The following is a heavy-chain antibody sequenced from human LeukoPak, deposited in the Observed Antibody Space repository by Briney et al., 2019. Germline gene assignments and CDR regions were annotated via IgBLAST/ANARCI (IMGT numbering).Heavy chain of an antibody. V-gene: IGHV4-34*01. J-gene: IGHJ4*02. Sequence: SDTLSLTCGFYGGSFSGYYLSWIRQPPGKGLEWIGEISHSGSTNYNPSLKSRVTISVDTSKHQFSLNLNSVTAADTAVYYCARGGATPMVSRYWGQGTLVTVSS. CDR2: ISHSGST. CDR1: GGSFSGYY. CDR3: ARGGATPMVSRY. D-gene: IGHD3-10*01.